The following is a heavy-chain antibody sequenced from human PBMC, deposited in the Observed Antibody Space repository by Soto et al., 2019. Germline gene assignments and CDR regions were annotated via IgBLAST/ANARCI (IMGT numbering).Heavy chain of an antibody. Sequence: EVQLLESGGGLVQPGGSLRLSCAASGFTFSSYAMSWVRQAPGKGLEWVSAISGSGGSTYYAGSVKGRFTISRDNSKNTLYLQMNSLRAEDKAIYYCAKVLEQQLVLGAYYYYGRDVWGQGTTATVSS. J-gene: IGHJ6*02. D-gene: IGHD6-13*01. CDR3: AKVLEQQLVLGAYYYYGRDV. CDR2: ISGSGGST. CDR1: GFTFSSYA. V-gene: IGHV3-23*01.